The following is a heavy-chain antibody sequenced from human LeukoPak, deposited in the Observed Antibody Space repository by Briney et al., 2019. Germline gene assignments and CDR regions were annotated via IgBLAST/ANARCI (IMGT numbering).Heavy chain of an antibody. CDR1: RFTFSDYY. CDR3: AKRRWLGGIGVADPFDY. D-gene: IGHD6-19*01. CDR2: ISTSSRYT. J-gene: IGHJ4*02. Sequence: GGSLRLSCAASRFTFSDYYMSWIRQAPGKGLEWVSYISTSSRYTNYADSVKGRFTISRDNARNSLFLQMNSLRAEDTAVYYCAKRRWLGGIGVADPFDYWGQGTLVTVSS. V-gene: IGHV3-11*03.